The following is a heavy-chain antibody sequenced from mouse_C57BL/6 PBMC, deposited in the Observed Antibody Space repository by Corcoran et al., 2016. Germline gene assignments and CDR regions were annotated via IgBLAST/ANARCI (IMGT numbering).Heavy chain of an antibody. D-gene: IGHD1-1*01. CDR1: GYTFTDYY. J-gene: IGHJ3*01. Sequence: QVQLKQSGAELVRPGASVKLSCKASGYTFTDYYINWVKQRPGQGLEWIARIYPGSGNTYYNEKFKGKATLTAEKSSSTAYMQLSSLTSEDSAVYFCARAQDGSSPAWFAYWGQGTLVTVSA. CDR2: IYPGSGNT. CDR3: ARAQDGSSPAWFAY. V-gene: IGHV1-76*01.